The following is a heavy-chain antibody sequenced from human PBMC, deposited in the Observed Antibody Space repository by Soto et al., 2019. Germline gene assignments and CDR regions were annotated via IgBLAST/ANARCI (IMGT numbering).Heavy chain of an antibody. Sequence: QVQLVESGGGVVQPGRSLRLSCTASGFTFRSYSMHWVRQPPGKGLEWVALMSNDEITEHYADYVKGRFTLSRDNSKNMLYLEMNSLRPEDKDVYYCAKAKGKGYSSGYEYWGQGTLVTVSS. CDR1: GFTFRSYS. J-gene: IGHJ4*02. CDR2: MSNDEITE. D-gene: IGHD2-8*02. CDR3: AKAKGKGYSSGYEY. V-gene: IGHV3-30*04.